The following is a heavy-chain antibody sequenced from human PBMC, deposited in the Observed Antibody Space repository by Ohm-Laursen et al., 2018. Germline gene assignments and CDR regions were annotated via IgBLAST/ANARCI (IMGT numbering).Heavy chain of an antibody. CDR1: GYTFTGYY. CDR3: ARGPRGGGGGGRYYYYGMDV. D-gene: IGHD3-16*01. CDR2: INPNSGGT. V-gene: IGHV1-2*02. Sequence: ASVKVSCKASGYTFTGYYMHWVRQAPGQGLEWMGWINPNSGGTNYAQKFQGRVTMTRDTSISTAYVELSRLRSDDTAVYYCARGPRGGGGGGRYYYYGMDVWGQGTTVTVSS. J-gene: IGHJ6*02.